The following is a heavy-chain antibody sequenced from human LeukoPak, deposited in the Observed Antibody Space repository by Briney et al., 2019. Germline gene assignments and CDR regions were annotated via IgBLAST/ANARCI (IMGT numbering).Heavy chain of an antibody. CDR1: GFTVSSNF. V-gene: IGHV3-66*01. J-gene: IGHJ4*02. Sequence: PGGSLRLSCAASGFTVSSNFMNWVRQAPGRGLEWVSVIYSGGSTSYADSVKGRFTISRDNSKNTLYLQMNSLRAEDTAVYYCARDDYGDPLGYWGQGTLATVSS. D-gene: IGHD4-17*01. CDR3: ARDDYGDPLGY. CDR2: IYSGGST.